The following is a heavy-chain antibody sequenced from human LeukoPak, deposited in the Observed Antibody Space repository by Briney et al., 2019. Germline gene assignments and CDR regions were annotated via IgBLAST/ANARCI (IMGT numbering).Heavy chain of an antibody. D-gene: IGHD2-2*01. J-gene: IGHJ5*02. Sequence: PGGSLRLSCVASGFRFCNYGMHWVRQAPGQGLEWVAVISYDGGNKYYADSVEGRFTISRDNSKNTVYLQVNSLRAEDTAVYYCATPGQVLAENRLDPWGQGTLVTVSS. CDR3: ATPGQVLAENRLDP. CDR2: ISYDGGNK. V-gene: IGHV3-30*03. CDR1: GFRFCNYG.